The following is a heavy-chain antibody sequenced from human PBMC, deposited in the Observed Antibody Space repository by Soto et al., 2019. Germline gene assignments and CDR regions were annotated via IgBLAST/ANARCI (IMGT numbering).Heavy chain of an antibody. CDR1: CGSISSYY. J-gene: IGHJ6*01. D-gene: IGHD5-18*01. CDR3: AGQDTAMVRHCYYGMDV. Sequence: SETLSLTCTVSCGSISSYYWNWLRQHPGKGLEWVGNIYYSGSTNYNPSLKSRVTISVDTSKNQFSLKLSAVTAADTAVYYCAGQDTAMVRHCYYGMDVWGQGTTVTASS. CDR2: IYYSGST. V-gene: IGHV4-59*01.